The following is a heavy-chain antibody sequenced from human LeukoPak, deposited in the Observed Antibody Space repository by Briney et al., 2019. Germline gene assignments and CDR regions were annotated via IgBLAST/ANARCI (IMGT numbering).Heavy chain of an antibody. D-gene: IGHD6-6*01. J-gene: IGHJ4*02. CDR3: ARDSSSLLDY. CDR2: IKQDGSEK. V-gene: IGHV3-7*01. Sequence: GGSLRLSCAASGLTFSSYWMSWVRQAPGKGLEWVANIKQDGSEKYYVDSVKGRFTISRDNAKNSLYLQMNSLRAEDTAMYYCARDSSSLLDYWGQGTLVTVSS. CDR1: GLTFSSYW.